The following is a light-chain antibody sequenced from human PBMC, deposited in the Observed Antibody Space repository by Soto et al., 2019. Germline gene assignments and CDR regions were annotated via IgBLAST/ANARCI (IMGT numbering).Light chain of an antibody. CDR3: HQYNNWPRT. J-gene: IGKJ5*01. CDR2: GAS. V-gene: IGKV3-15*01. CDR1: QSVRNT. Sequence: EIVLTQSPATLSLSPGERATLSCRASQSVRNTLAWYQQKPGQAPSLLIYGASTRATGIPARFSGSGSGTEFTLTISSLQSEDFAVYFCHQYNNWPRTFGQGTRLEIK.